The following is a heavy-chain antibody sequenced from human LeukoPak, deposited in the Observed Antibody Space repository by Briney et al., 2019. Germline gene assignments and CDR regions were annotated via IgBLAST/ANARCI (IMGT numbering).Heavy chain of an antibody. D-gene: IGHD5-12*01. CDR1: GGSISSYY. CDR3: ARDRVDIVATTMMDV. CDR2: IYTSGST. V-gene: IGHV4-4*07. Sequence: SETLSLTCTVSGGSISSYYWSWIRQPAGKGLEGIGRIYTSGSTNYNPSLKSRVTMSVDTSKNQFSLKLSSVTAADTAVYYCARDRVDIVATTMMDVWGKGTTVTVSS. J-gene: IGHJ6*04.